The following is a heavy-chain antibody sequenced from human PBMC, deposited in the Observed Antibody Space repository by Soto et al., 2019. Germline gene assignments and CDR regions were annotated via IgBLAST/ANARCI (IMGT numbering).Heavy chain of an antibody. V-gene: IGHV1-69*01. J-gene: IGHJ4*02. Sequence: QVQLVQSGAEVKKPGSSVKVSCKASGGTFSSYAISWVRQAPGQGLEWMGGIIPIFGTANYAQKFQGRVTINADECRSTAYMELSSLRSKDKAVYYCEGTHPHMVVAAGTGFDYWGQGTLVTDSS. D-gene: IGHD2-2*01. CDR3: EGTHPHMVVAAGTGFDY. CDR1: GGTFSSYA. CDR2: IIPIFGTA.